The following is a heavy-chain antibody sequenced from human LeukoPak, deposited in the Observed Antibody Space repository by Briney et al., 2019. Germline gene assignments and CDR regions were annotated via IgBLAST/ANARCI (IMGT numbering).Heavy chain of an antibody. CDR2: ISPRDGST. Sequence: ASVKVSCKTSGYTFTTYFMHWVRQAPGQGLEWVGLISPRDGSTSYSQKFQGRVTMTRDMSTSTVYTELSSLTSEDTAVYYCARDGVTASYWGPPDYWGQGTLVTVSS. V-gene: IGHV1-46*01. J-gene: IGHJ4*02. D-gene: IGHD2-21*02. CDR1: GYTFTTYF. CDR3: ARDGVTASYWGPPDY.